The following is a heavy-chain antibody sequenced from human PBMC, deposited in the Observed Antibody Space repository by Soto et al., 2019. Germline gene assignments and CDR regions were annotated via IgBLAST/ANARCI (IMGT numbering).Heavy chain of an antibody. CDR1: GYTVTGYY. CDR3: ARVPPYNWNGNASDI. J-gene: IGHJ3*02. V-gene: IGHV1-2*02. Sequence: ASVKVSCKASGYTVTGYYMHWVRQAPGQGLEWMGWINPNSGGTNYAQKFQGRVTMTRDTSISTAYMELSRLRSDDTAVYYCARVPPYNWNGNASDIWGQGTMVTVSS. CDR2: INPNSGGT. D-gene: IGHD1-20*01.